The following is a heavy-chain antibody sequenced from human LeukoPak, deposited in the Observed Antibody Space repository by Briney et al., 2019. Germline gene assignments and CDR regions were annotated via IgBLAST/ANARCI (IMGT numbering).Heavy chain of an antibody. CDR1: GFTFSSYA. D-gene: IGHD2-2*02. J-gene: IGHJ4*02. CDR2: ISGSGGST. CDR3: AKAPVVVPAAIDY. Sequence: GGSLTLSCAASGFTFSSYAMSWVRQAPGKGLEWVSAISGSGGSTYYADSVKGRFTISRDNSKNTLYLQMNSLRAEDTAVYYCAKAPVVVPAAIDYWGQGTLVTVSS. V-gene: IGHV3-23*01.